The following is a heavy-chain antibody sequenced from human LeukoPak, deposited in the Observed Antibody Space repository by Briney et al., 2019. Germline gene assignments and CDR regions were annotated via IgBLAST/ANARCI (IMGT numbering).Heavy chain of an antibody. CDR2: INHSGST. V-gene: IGHV4-34*01. J-gene: IGHJ4*02. Sequence: SETLSLTCAVYGGSFSGYYWSWIRQPPGKGLEWIGEINHSGSTNYNPSLKSRVTISVGTSKNQFSLKLSSVTAADTAVYYCARAALRCFDYWGQGTLVTVSS. D-gene: IGHD4-17*01. CDR3: ARAALRCFDY. CDR1: GGSFSGYY.